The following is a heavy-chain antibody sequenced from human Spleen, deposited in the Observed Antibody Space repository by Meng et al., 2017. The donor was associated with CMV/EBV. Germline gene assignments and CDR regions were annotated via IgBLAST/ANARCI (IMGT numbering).Heavy chain of an antibody. CDR2: INSDGSST. CDR3: AREGYTLGRFGAFDI. J-gene: IGHJ3*02. CDR1: GFTFSSYW. V-gene: IGHV3-74*01. D-gene: IGHD2-2*02. Sequence: GESLKISCAASGFTFSSYWMHWVRQAPGKGLVWVSRINSDGSSTSYADSVKGRFTISRDNSKNTLYLQMNGLRAEDSAVYFCAREGYTLGRFGAFDIWGQGTMVTVSS.